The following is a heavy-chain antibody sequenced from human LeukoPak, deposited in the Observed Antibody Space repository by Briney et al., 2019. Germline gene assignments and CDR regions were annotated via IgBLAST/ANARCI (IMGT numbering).Heavy chain of an antibody. D-gene: IGHD6-13*01. CDR2: INQDVSQI. V-gene: IGHV3-7*01. J-gene: IGHJ4*02. CDR3: AKLGYNSWDFDY. Sequence: ETLSLTCAVYGGSFSGYYWSWVRQAPGKGLEWVATINQDVSQIKYVDSVKGRFTISRDNAKNSLYLQMNSLRAEDTAVYYCAKLGYNSWDFDYWGQGTVVTVSS. CDR1: GGSFSGYY.